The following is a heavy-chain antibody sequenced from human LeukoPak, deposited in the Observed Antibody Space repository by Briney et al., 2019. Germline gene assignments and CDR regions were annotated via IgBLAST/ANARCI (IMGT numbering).Heavy chain of an antibody. J-gene: IGHJ1*01. D-gene: IGHD6-13*01. CDR2: ISDDGKYI. CDR1: TFTFSTSA. V-gene: IGHV3-23*01. Sequence: GGSLRLSCVASTFTFSTSAMSWVRQAPGKGLEWVSAISDDGKYIYYAASVKGRFTISRDNAKNTLYLQMNSLRADDTAVYYCTPGPGGSWYFWGQGTLVTVSS. CDR3: TPGPGGSWYF.